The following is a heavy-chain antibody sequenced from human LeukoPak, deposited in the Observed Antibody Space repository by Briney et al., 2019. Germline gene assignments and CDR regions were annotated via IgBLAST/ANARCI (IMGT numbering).Heavy chain of an antibody. V-gene: IGHV1-69*04. CDR2: IIPILGIA. J-gene: IGHJ6*02. Sequence: ASVKVSCKASGGTFSSCAISWVRQAPGQGLEWMGRIIPILGIANYAQKFQGRVTITADKSTSTAYMELSSLRSEDTAVYYCASKPGTTVTTNDYYYGMDVWGQGTTVTVSS. D-gene: IGHD4-4*01. CDR3: ASKPGTTVTTNDYYYGMDV. CDR1: GGTFSSCA.